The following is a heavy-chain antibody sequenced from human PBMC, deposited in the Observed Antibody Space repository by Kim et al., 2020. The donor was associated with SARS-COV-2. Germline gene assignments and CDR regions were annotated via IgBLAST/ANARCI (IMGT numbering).Heavy chain of an antibody. Sequence: GGSLRLSCAASGFTFSSYWMHWVRQAPGKGLVWVSRINSDGSSTSYADSVKGRFTIFRDNAKNTLYLQMNSLRAEDTAVYYCARPYCSGGSCYSYNWFDPWGQGNLVTVSS. D-gene: IGHD2-15*01. J-gene: IGHJ5*02. CDR3: ARPYCSGGSCYSYNWFDP. V-gene: IGHV3-74*01. CDR2: INSDGSST. CDR1: GFTFSSYW.